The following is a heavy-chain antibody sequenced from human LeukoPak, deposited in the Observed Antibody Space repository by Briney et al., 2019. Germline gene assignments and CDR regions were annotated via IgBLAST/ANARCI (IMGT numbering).Heavy chain of an antibody. D-gene: IGHD2-2*01. Sequence: GGSLRLSCAASGFTFSSYNMNWVRQAPGKGLEWVSYISSSGSTIYYADSVKGRFTISRDNAKNSLYLQMNSLRAEDTAVYYCAKLGYCSSTSCSSNWFDPWGQGTLVTVSS. V-gene: IGHV3-48*01. CDR3: AKLGYCSSTSCSSNWFDP. CDR2: ISSSGSTI. J-gene: IGHJ5*02. CDR1: GFTFSSYN.